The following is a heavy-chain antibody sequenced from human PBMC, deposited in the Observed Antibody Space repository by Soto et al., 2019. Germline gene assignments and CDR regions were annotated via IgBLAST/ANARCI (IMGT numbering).Heavy chain of an antibody. CDR1: GFTFSNHW. J-gene: IGHJ4*02. D-gene: IGHD6-19*01. V-gene: IGHV3-74*01. CDR3: ARGYSSGPDY. Sequence: EVQLVESGGGLVQPGGSLRLSCAASGFTFSNHWMHWVRQAPGKGLEWVSRINSDGSTTTYADSVKGRFTIFRHNAKNALYLQLNRLRAEDAVLYYCARGYSSGPDYWGQGTLVTVSS. CDR2: INSDGSTT.